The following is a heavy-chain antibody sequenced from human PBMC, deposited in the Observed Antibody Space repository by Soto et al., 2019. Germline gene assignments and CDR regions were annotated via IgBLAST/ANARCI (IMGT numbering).Heavy chain of an antibody. CDR2: LTTSGNRA. Sequence: EVQLLESGGGLVQPGGSLRLSCAASGFSFSSFDMTWVRQAPGKGLEWVSALTTSGNRAYYAGSVRGRFTISRDNSKCTLFLQMNSLRAEDTAVYYCVKGGWLDFWGQGTLVTVSS. CDR1: GFSFSSFD. CDR3: VKGGWLDF. V-gene: IGHV3-23*01. J-gene: IGHJ4*02.